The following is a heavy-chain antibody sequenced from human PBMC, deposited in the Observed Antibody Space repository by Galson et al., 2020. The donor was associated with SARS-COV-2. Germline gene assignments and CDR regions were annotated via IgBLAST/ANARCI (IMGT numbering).Heavy chain of an antibody. Sequence: SETLSLTCTVSGGSISSYYWSWIRQPPGKGLEWIGYIYYSGSTNYNPSLKSRVTISVDTSKNQFSLKLSSVTAADTAVYYCATSPGIGVNFDYWGQGTLVTVSS. CDR1: GGSISSYY. CDR3: ATSPGIGVNFDY. J-gene: IGHJ4*02. CDR2: IYYSGST. D-gene: IGHD6-13*01. V-gene: IGHV4-59*08.